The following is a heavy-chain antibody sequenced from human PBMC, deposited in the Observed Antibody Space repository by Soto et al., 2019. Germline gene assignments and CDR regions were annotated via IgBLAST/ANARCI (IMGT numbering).Heavy chain of an antibody. V-gene: IGHV1-69*06. CDR3: ARDRDDILTGYGESWFDP. CDR1: GGTFSSYA. CDR2: IIPIFGTA. Sequence: ASVKVSCKASGGTFSSYAISWVRQAPGQGLEWMGGIIPIFGTANYAQKFQGRVTITADTSTSTAYMELSSLRSEDTAVYYCARDRDDILTGYGESWFDPWGQGTLVTVSS. J-gene: IGHJ5*02. D-gene: IGHD3-9*01.